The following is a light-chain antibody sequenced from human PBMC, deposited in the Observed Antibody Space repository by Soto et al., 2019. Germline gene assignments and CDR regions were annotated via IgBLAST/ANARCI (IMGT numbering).Light chain of an antibody. J-gene: IGKJ1*01. Sequence: DIQMSQSPSTLSASVGDRVTITCRASRSLTRWLAWHQQKPGRAPKLLIYETSILQSGVPSRFSGSGSGADFTLNISGVQPDHIATYYCQQYSTFWTFGQGTRVDVK. CDR1: RSLTRW. CDR2: ETS. CDR3: QQYSTFWT. V-gene: IGKV1-5*03.